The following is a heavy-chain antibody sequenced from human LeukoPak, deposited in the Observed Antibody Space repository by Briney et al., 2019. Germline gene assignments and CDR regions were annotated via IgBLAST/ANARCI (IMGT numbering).Heavy chain of an antibody. Sequence: SETLSLTCTVSGCSISSYYWSWIRQPPGKGLEWIGYIYCSGSTNYKPSLKSRVTMSVDTSKNQFSLKLSSVTAADTAVYYCARVSSSWYQDWYFDLWGRGTLVTVSS. CDR3: ARVSSSWYQDWYFDL. J-gene: IGHJ2*01. D-gene: IGHD6-13*01. CDR1: GCSISSYY. CDR2: IYCSGST. V-gene: IGHV4-59*12.